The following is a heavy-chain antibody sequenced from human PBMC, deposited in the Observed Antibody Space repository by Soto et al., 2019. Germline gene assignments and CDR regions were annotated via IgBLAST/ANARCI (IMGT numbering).Heavy chain of an antibody. J-gene: IGHJ5*02. CDR2: IYYSGST. CDR3: ARLPRNCSGGRCSLGWFDP. D-gene: IGHD2-15*01. Sequence: PSQMLSLTCTVSGGAMESCYWSWFRQHPGKGLEWIGYIYYSGSTKYNPSLTSRVTISVDTSKNQFSLKLSSVTAADTALYYCARLPRNCSGGRCSLGWFDPWGQGTLVTVSS. CDR1: GGAMESCY. V-gene: IGHV4-59*08.